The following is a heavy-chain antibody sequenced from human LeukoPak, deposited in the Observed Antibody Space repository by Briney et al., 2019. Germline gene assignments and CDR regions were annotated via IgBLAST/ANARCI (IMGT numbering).Heavy chain of an antibody. D-gene: IGHD3-22*01. CDR2: IYYSGST. CDR3: ASEVSYYYDSSGHFYY. V-gene: IGHV4-30-4*01. J-gene: IGHJ4*01. Sequence: WFRQPPGKGLEWIGYIYYSGSTYYNPSLKSRVTISVDTSKDQFSLKLSSVTAADTAVYYCASEVSYYYDSSGHFYYWGPGTLVTVSS.